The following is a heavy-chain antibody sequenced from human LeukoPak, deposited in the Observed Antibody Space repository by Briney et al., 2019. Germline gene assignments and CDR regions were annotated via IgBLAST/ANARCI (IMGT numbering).Heavy chain of an antibody. Sequence: GESLKISCKGSGYSFTNYWIAWVRQMPGKGLEWMGIIYPGDSDTRYSPSFQGQVTISADKSISTAYLQWSSLKASDTAMYYCARQECCSGGSCYTWFDPWGQGTLVTVSS. CDR1: GYSFTNYW. V-gene: IGHV5-51*01. D-gene: IGHD2-15*01. CDR2: IYPGDSDT. J-gene: IGHJ5*02. CDR3: ARQECCSGGSCYTWFDP.